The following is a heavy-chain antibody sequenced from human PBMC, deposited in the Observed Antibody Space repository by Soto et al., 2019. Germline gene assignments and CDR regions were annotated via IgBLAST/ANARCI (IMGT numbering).Heavy chain of an antibody. CDR3: AKESRGGHFDY. V-gene: IGHV3-23*01. CDR2: ISGSGVYT. Sequence: GGSLRLSCAASGFTFSSYAMSWVRQAPGEGLEWVSAISGSGVYTYYADSVKGRFTVSRDSSKNTVYLQMNSLRDDDTAVYYCAKESRGGHFDYWGQGTLVTVSS. D-gene: IGHD3-10*01. J-gene: IGHJ4*02. CDR1: GFTFSSYA.